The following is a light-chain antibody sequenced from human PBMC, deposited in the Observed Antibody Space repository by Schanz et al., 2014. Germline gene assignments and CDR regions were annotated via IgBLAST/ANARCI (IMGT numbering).Light chain of an antibody. V-gene: IGKV3D-15*01. CDR1: QTVHSN. CDR2: DAS. J-gene: IGKJ1*01. CDR3: QQYNGGT. Sequence: EIVMTQSPDTLSLSPGERATLSCRASQTVHSNLAWYQQKPGQAPRLLIYDASTRATGIPDRFSGSGSGTDFTLTISSLQSEDFAVYYCQQYNGGTFGQGTKVEIK.